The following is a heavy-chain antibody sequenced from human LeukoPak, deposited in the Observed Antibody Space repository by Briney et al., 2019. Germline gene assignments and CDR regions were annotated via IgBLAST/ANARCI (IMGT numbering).Heavy chain of an antibody. J-gene: IGHJ4*02. CDR1: GYTFTGYD. D-gene: IGHD3-22*01. CDR3: ARDLSVGYYDSSGTVDY. CDR2: INPNSGGT. V-gene: IGHV1-2*02. Sequence: ASVKVSFKASGYTFTGYDMHWVRQAPGQGREWMGWINPNSGGTSYAQNFQGRVTMTRDTSISTAYMELSRLRSDDTAVYYCARDLSVGYYDSSGTVDYWGQGTLVTVSS.